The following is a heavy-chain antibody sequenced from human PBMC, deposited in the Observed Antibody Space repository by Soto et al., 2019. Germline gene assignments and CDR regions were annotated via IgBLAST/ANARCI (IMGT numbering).Heavy chain of an antibody. V-gene: IGHV5-51*03. J-gene: IGHJ4*02. CDR3: ARVRGCSGGTCYPFDY. CDR2: IYPGDSET. CDR1: GYTFSSYW. D-gene: IGHD2-15*01. Sequence: VQLVQSGAEVKKPGESLRISCKGSGYTFSSYWIAWVRQMPGKGLEWMGIIYPGDSETRITPSFQGQVTISADKSINTAYLQWSSLRASDTAIYYCARVRGCSGGTCYPFDYWGQGTLVTVSS.